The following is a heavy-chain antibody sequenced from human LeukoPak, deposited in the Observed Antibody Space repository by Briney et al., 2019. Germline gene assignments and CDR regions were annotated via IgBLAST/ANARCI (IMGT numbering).Heavy chain of an antibody. CDR1: GFTFSSYA. Sequence: PGGSLRLSCAASGFTFSSYAMNWVRQAPGKGLEWVSAISSSGGSTYYADSVKGRFTISRDNSKNTLYLQMHSLRAEDTAVYYCAKDNVAAAGRYFDYWGQGTLVTVSS. CDR2: ISSSGGST. J-gene: IGHJ4*02. CDR3: AKDNVAAAGRYFDY. D-gene: IGHD6-13*01. V-gene: IGHV3-23*01.